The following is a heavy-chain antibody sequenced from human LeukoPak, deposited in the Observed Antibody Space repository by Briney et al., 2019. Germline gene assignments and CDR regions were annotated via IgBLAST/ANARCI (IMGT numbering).Heavy chain of an antibody. J-gene: IGHJ4*02. D-gene: IGHD5-12*01. CDR1: GFTFSAYY. Sequence: PGGSLRLSCAASGFTFSAYYMSWIRQAPEKGLEWVSFISKDSRTVSYADSVKGQFTISRNNSKNSLYLQMDSLTADDTAVYFCARVRGSYSSDYWGQGTLVTVSS. CDR2: ISKDSRTV. V-gene: IGHV3-11*01. CDR3: ARVRGSYSSDY.